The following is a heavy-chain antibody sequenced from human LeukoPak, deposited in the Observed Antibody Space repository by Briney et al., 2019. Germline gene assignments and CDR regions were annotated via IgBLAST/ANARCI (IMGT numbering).Heavy chain of an antibody. CDR1: GYRFTSYW. CDR3: ARSVLAQEDAFDI. Sequence: GESLKISCKGSGYRFTSYWIGWVRQMPGKGLEWMGIIYPGDSDTRYSPSFQGQVTISADKSISTAYLQWSSLKASDTAMYYCARSVLAQEDAFDIWGQGTMVTVSS. V-gene: IGHV5-51*01. J-gene: IGHJ3*02. D-gene: IGHD3-3*01. CDR2: IYPGDSDT.